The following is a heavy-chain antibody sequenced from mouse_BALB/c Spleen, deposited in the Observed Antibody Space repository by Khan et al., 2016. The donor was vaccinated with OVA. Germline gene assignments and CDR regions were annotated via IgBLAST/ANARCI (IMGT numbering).Heavy chain of an antibody. CDR1: GFTFSDYG. J-gene: IGHJ3*01. D-gene: IGHD1-2*01. CDR3: ARGGGTAPFAY. CDR2: ISDLAYTI. Sequence: EVELVESGGGLVQPGGSRKLSCAAAGFTFSDYGMAWVRQAPGKGPEWVAFISDLAYTIYYGDAVTGRFTISRENAKNNLYLEMSSLRSEDTAMYYCARGGGTAPFAYWGLGTLVTVSA. V-gene: IGHV5-15*02.